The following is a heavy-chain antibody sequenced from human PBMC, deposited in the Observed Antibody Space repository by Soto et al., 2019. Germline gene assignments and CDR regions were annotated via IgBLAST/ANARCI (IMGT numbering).Heavy chain of an antibody. CDR1: GFSLSTSGVG. CDR2: IYWDDDK. Sequence: QITLKESGPPLVKPTQTLTLTCTFSGFSLSTSGVGVGWIRQPPGKALEWLALIYWDDDKRYSPSLKSRLTTNKDTSKNQVVLTMTNMDPVDTATYYCAHSDLAWFGELAVFDYWGQGTLVTVSS. V-gene: IGHV2-5*02. D-gene: IGHD3-10*01. J-gene: IGHJ4*02. CDR3: AHSDLAWFGELAVFDY.